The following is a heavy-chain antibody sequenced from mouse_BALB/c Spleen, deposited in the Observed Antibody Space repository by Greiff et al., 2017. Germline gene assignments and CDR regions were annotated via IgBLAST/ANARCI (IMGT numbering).Heavy chain of an antibody. CDR2: ISSGGSYT. V-gene: IGHV5-6-4*01. Sequence: DVQLQESGGGLVKPGGSLKLSCAASGFTFSSYTMSWVRQTPEKRLEWVATISSGGSYTYYPDSVKGRFTISRDNAKNTLYLQMSSLKSEDTAMYYCTRGALLDPLYWGQGTLVTVSA. D-gene: IGHD2-1*01. CDR1: GFTFSSYT. J-gene: IGHJ3*01. CDR3: TRGALLDPLY.